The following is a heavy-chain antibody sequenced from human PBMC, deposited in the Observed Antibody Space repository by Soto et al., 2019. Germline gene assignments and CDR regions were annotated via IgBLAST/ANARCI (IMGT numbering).Heavy chain of an antibody. CDR2: IIPIFGTA. Sequence: SVKVSCKASGGTFSSYAISWVLQAPGQGLEWMGGIIPIFGTANYAQKFQGRVTITADESTSTAYMELSSLRSEDTAVYYCARGVWGGTSFDYWGQGTLVTVSS. CDR3: ARGVWGGTSFDY. D-gene: IGHD3-16*01. CDR1: GGTFSSYA. J-gene: IGHJ4*02. V-gene: IGHV1-69*13.